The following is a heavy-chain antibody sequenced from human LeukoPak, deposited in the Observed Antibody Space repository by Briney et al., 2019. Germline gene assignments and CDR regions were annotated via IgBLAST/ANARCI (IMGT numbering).Heavy chain of an antibody. CDR3: AKDNGCSGGSCYSFPYYFDY. CDR1: GFTFSTYS. J-gene: IGHJ4*02. Sequence: GGSLRLSCTASGFTFSTYSMNWVRQAPGKGLEWVSYISSSNAIYYADSVMGRFTVSRDNAKNSMYLEMSSLRHEDTAVYYCAKDNGCSGGSCYSFPYYFDYWGQGTLVTVSS. CDR2: ISSSNAI. D-gene: IGHD2-15*01. V-gene: IGHV3-48*02.